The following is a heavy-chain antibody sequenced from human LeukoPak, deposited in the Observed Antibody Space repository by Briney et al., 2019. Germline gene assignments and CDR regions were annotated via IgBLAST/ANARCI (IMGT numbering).Heavy chain of an antibody. J-gene: IGHJ4*02. Sequence: SETLSLTCTVSGGSISSYYWSWIRQPAGKGLEWIGRFYSGGSADYNPSLKGRVTMSVDTSKNQFSLKLSSVTAADTAVYYCARVYSGYDLPGSLANYYFDYWGQGTLVTVSS. V-gene: IGHV4-4*07. D-gene: IGHD5-12*01. CDR1: GGSISSYY. CDR3: ARVYSGYDLPGSLANYYFDY. CDR2: FYSGGSA.